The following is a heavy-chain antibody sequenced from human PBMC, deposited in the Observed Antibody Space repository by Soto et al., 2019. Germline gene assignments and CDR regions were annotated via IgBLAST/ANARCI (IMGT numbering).Heavy chain of an antibody. V-gene: IGHV3-30-3*01. CDR3: ARDSEAWIQLWLIY. CDR2: ISYDGSNK. J-gene: IGHJ4*02. D-gene: IGHD5-18*01. CDR1: GFTFSSYA. Sequence: QVQLVESGGGVVQPGGSLRLSCAASGFTFSSYAMHWVRQAPGKGLEWVAVISYDGSNKYYADSVKGRFTISRDNSKNTLYLQMNSLRAEDTAVYYCARDSEAWIQLWLIYWGQGTLVTVSS.